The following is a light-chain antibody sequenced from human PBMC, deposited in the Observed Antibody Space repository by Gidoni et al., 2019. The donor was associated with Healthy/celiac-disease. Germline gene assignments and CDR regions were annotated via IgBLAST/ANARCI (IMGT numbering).Light chain of an antibody. V-gene: IGKV1-9*01. Sequence: DIQLTQSTSFLSASVGDRVTITCRASQGISSYLAWYQQKPGKAPKLLIYAASTLQSGVPSRFSGSGSGTEFTLTISSLQPEDFATYYCQQLNSYLFGGGTKVEIK. CDR1: QGISSY. J-gene: IGKJ4*01. CDR2: AAS. CDR3: QQLNSYL.